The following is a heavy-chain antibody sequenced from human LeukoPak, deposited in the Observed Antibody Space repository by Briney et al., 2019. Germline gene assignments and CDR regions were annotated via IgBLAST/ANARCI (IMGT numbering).Heavy chain of an antibody. J-gene: IGHJ4*02. CDR3: ARLRDSRDVYFDY. Sequence: ASVKVSCKASGYAFSAYHIHWVRQAPGQGLEWMGWISAYNGNTNYAQKLQGRGTMTTDTSTSTAYMELRSLRSDATAVYYCARLRDSRDVYFDYWGQGTLVTVSS. V-gene: IGHV1-18*04. CDR2: ISAYNGNT. CDR1: GYAFSAYH. D-gene: IGHD6-13*01.